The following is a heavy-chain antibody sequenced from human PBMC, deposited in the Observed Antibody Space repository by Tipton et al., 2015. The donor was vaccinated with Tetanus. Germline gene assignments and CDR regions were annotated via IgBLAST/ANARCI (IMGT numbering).Heavy chain of an antibody. CDR1: GGSIRGHF. V-gene: IGHV4-4*07. J-gene: IGHJ4*02. Sequence: TLSLTCTVSGGSIRGHFWSWIRQPAGKGLEWIGRLHSSGDSTYNPSLKSRVTMSVDTSKTQFSLMLSAVTAADTALYFCARWGPGVTTWGFDFWGQGTLVTVSS. D-gene: IGHD3-16*01. CDR3: ARWGPGVTTWGFDF. CDR2: LHSSGDS.